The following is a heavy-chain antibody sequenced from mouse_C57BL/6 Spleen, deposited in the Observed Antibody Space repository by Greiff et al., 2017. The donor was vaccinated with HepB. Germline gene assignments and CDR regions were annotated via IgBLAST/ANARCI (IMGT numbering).Heavy chain of an antibody. Sequence: EVKLVESGGGLVKPGGSLKLSCAASGFTFSSYAMSWVRQTPEKRLEWVATISDGGSYTYYPDNVKGRFTISRDNAKKNLYLQMSHLKSEDTAMYYCVRSFDYWGQGTTLTVSS. CDR1: GFTFSSYA. D-gene: IGHD1-1*01. V-gene: IGHV5-4*03. CDR2: ISDGGSYT. CDR3: VRSFDY. J-gene: IGHJ2*01.